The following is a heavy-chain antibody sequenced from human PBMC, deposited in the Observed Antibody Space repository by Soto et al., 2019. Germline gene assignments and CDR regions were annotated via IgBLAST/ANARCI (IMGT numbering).Heavy chain of an antibody. CDR1: GGSISSGGYY. D-gene: IGHD3-9*01. J-gene: IGHJ4*02. Sequence: SETLSLTCTVSGGSISSGGYYWSWIRQHPGKGLEWIGYIYYSGSTYYNPSLKSRVTISVDTSKNQFSLKLSSVTAADTAVYYCARVGGYFVWLPIDYWGQGALVTVT. CDR2: IYYSGST. CDR3: ARVGGYFVWLPIDY. V-gene: IGHV4-30-4*08.